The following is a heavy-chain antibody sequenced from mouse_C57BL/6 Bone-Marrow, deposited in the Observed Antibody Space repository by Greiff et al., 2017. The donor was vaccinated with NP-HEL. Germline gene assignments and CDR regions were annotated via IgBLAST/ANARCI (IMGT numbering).Heavy chain of an antibody. Sequence: EVKLVESGPELVKPGASVKISCKASGYSFTGYYMNWVKQSPEKSLEWIGEINPSTGGTTYNQKFKAKATLTVDKSSSTAYMQLKSLTSEDSAVYYCARDGNYVDFDVWGTGTTVTVSS. CDR2: INPSTGGT. D-gene: IGHD2-1*01. J-gene: IGHJ1*03. V-gene: IGHV1-42*01. CDR3: ARDGNYVDFDV. CDR1: GYSFTGYY.